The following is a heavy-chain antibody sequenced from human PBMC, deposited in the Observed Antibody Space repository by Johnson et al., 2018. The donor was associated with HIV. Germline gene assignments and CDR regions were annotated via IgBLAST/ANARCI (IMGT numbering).Heavy chain of an antibody. D-gene: IGHD6-25*01. CDR2: INWSAGSQ. Sequence: VQLVESGGSVVRPGGSLRLSCAASGFTFDDYGMSWVRQVPGKGLEWVSGINWSAGSQGYADSVKGRFTISRANSKNTLYLQMNSLRAEDTAVYYCAKEAADDAFDIWGQGTMVSVSS. V-gene: IGHV3-20*04. J-gene: IGHJ3*02. CDR1: GFTFDDYG. CDR3: AKEAADDAFDI.